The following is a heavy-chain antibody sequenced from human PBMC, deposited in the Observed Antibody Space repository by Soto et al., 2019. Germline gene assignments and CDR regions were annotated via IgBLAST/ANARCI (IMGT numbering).Heavy chain of an antibody. CDR3: WVRIAGTTEALSDC. V-gene: IGHV3-7*03. CDR2: IKEDGSER. D-gene: IGHD1-1*01. J-gene: IGHJ4*02. CDR1: GFTFSNYR. Sequence: GGSLRLSCAASGFTFSNYRMSWVRQAPGKGLEWVARIKEDGSERYYVPSVRGRFTISRDNAKNSLSLQMNSLRADDTAVYYCWVRIAGTTEALSDCWGQGTQVTVSS.